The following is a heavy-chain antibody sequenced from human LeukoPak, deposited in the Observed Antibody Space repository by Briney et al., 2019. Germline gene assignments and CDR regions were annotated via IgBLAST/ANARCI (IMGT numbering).Heavy chain of an antibody. Sequence: GESLKISCQGSGYSFTSYWIGWVRQMPGKGLEFMGLIYPGDSDTRYSPSFQGQVTISADKSISTAYLQWSSLKASDTAMYYCARQGDSSGWGWFDPWGQGTLVTVSS. D-gene: IGHD3-22*01. CDR3: ARQGDSSGWGWFDP. J-gene: IGHJ5*02. CDR1: GYSFTSYW. V-gene: IGHV5-51*01. CDR2: IYPGDSDT.